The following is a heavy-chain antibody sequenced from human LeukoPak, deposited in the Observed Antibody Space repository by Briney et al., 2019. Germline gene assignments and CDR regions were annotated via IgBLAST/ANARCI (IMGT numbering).Heavy chain of an antibody. Sequence: SETLSLTCTVSGGSISSSSACWGWIRQPPGKGLEWIGSIYCSKNTYYNPSLKSRVTISADTSKNQFSLTLGSVSATDTAVYYCVSPRGFSYGYFDYWGQGTLVTVSS. D-gene: IGHD5-18*01. CDR3: VSPRGFSYGYFDY. V-gene: IGHV4-39*01. J-gene: IGHJ4*02. CDR1: GGSISSSSAC. CDR2: IYCSKNT.